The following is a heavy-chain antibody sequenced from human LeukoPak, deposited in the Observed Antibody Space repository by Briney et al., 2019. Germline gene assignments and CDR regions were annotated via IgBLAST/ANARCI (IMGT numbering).Heavy chain of an antibody. CDR1: GFTFSSYA. Sequence: GGSLRPSCAASGFTFSSYAMSWVRQAPGKGLEWVSAISGSGGSTYYADSVKGRFTISRDNSKNTLYLQVNSLRAEDTAVYYCAKGAMIVVVTNPFDYWGQGTLVTVSS. CDR3: AKGAMIVVVTNPFDY. J-gene: IGHJ4*02. V-gene: IGHV3-23*01. D-gene: IGHD3-22*01. CDR2: ISGSGGST.